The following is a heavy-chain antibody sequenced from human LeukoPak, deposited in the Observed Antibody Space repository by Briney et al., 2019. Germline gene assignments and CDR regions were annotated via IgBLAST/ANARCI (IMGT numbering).Heavy chain of an antibody. D-gene: IGHD3-22*01. CDR3: ARRRYYYDSSDRSAFDI. Sequence: ASVKVSCTASGYTFTGYYMHWVRQAPGQGLEWMGWINPNSGGTNYAQKFQGRVTMTRDTSISTAYMELSRLRSDDTAVYYCARRRYYYDSSDRSAFDIWGQGTMVTVSS. V-gene: IGHV1-2*02. J-gene: IGHJ3*02. CDR2: INPNSGGT. CDR1: GYTFTGYY.